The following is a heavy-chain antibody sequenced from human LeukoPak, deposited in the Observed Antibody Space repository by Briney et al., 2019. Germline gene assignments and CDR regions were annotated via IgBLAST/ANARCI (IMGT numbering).Heavy chain of an antibody. CDR2: IKSDGSGT. J-gene: IGHJ3*02. Sequence: GGSLRLSCAASGFTLMGYWMHWVRQVPGKGLVWVSRIKSDGSGTSYVDSVKGRFTISRDNAKNAVYLQMNSLRGVDTAVYYCVREMATGVDAFDIWGQGTMVTVFS. V-gene: IGHV3-74*01. CDR1: GFTLMGYW. CDR3: VREMATGVDAFDI. D-gene: IGHD5-24*01.